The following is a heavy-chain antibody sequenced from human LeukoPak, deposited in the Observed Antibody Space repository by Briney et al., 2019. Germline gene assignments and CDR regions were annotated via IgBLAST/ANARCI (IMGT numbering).Heavy chain of an antibody. V-gene: IGHV3-74*01. CDR3: ARGDLAAAGTGFDY. CDR1: GFTFSSYW. D-gene: IGHD6-13*01. J-gene: IGHJ4*02. Sequence: GGSLRLFCAASGFTFSSYWMHWVRQAPGKGLVWVSRINSDGSSTSYADSVKGRFTISRDNAKNTLYLQMNSLRAEDTAVYYCARGDLAAAGTGFDYWGQGSLVTVSS. CDR2: INSDGSST.